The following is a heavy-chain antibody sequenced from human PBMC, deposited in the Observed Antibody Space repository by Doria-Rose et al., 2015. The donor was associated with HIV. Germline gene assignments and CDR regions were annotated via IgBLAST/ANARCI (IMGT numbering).Heavy chain of an antibody. D-gene: IGHD3-10*01. CDR1: SSYA. V-gene: IGHV1-69*01. J-gene: IGHJ6*02. CDR2: LIPMFDTA. CDR3: ARERSDGMDV. Sequence: SSYAITWVRQAPGQGLEWMGGLIPMFDTANYAQIFQGRVTITADESTSTAYMELSSLRSEDTAVYYCARERSDGMDVWGQGTTVTVSS.